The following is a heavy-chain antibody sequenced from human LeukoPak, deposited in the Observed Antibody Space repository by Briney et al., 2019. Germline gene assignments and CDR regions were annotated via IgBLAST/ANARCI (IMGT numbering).Heavy chain of an antibody. CDR2: IKHDGSED. CDR3: ARDLLGYNYYYMDV. Sequence: GGSLRLSCAASGFIFSSYWMTWVRQAPGKGLEWVATIKHDGSEDYYLDSVKGRFTISRDNSKNTLYLQMGSLGAEDMAVYYCARDLLGYNYYYMDVWGKGTTVTVSS. D-gene: IGHD3-16*02. V-gene: IGHV3-7*01. J-gene: IGHJ6*03. CDR1: GFIFSSYW.